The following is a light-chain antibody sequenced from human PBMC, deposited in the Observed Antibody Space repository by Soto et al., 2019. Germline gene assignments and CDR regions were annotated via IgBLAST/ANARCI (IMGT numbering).Light chain of an antibody. J-gene: IGKJ2*01. CDR2: GAS. V-gene: IGKV3-15*01. Sequence: EIVMTQSPANLSVSPGERATLSCRASQSVSSNLAWYQQKPGQGPRLLIYGASTRATGIPARFSGSGSGTDFTLTISSLQYEDFAVYYCQQDNKWPPYTFGQGTKVEIK. CDR3: QQDNKWPPYT. CDR1: QSVSSN.